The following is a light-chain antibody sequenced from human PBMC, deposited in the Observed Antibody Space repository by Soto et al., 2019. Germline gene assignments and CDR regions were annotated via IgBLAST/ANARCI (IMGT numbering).Light chain of an antibody. CDR2: AAS. CDR3: HQANSFPLT. Sequence: SRRTECRSSGSASVGDRVTIACRASEGISSWLAWYQQKPGKAPKLLIYAASSLQSGVPSRFSGSGSGTDFTLPISSLQPEDFATYYCHQANSFPLTFGGGTKVDIK. J-gene: IGKJ4*01. CDR1: EGISSW. V-gene: IGKV1-12*01.